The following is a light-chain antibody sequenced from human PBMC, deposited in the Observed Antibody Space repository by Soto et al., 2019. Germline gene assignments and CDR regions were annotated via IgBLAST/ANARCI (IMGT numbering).Light chain of an antibody. CDR3: QQYGSSPIT. Sequence: EIVLTQSPDTLSLSPGGRATLSCRASHSVSRDYLGWYQQTPGQAPRLLIFGASSRATGIPDRFTGSGSGTDFTLTISRLEPDDSAVYYCQQYGSSPITFGQGTRLEIK. CDR2: GAS. V-gene: IGKV3-20*01. CDR1: HSVSRDY. J-gene: IGKJ5*01.